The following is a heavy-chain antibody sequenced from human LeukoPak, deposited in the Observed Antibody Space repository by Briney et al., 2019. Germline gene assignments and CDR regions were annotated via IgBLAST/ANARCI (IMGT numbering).Heavy chain of an antibody. CDR3: ARVIAARSSISYYYYYMDV. J-gene: IGHJ6*03. Sequence: ASVKVSCKASGGTFSSHAISWVRQAPGQGLEWMGRIIPIFGTANYAQKFQGRVTITTDESTSTAYMELSSLRSEDTAVYYCARVIAARSSISYYYYYMDVWGKGTTVTVSS. CDR2: IIPIFGTA. CDR1: GGTFSSHA. V-gene: IGHV1-69*05. D-gene: IGHD6-6*01.